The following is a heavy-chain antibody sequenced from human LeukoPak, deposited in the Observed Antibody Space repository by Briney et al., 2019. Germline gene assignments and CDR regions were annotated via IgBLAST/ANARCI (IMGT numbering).Heavy chain of an antibody. CDR2: IIPIFGTA. CDR3: ARGLLRWYPGAFGI. CDR1: GGTFSSYA. Sequence: ASVKVSCKASGGTFSSYAISWVRQAPGQGLEWMGGIIPIFGTANYAQKFQGRVTITADESTSTAYMELSSLRSEDTAVYYCARGLLRWYPGAFGIWGQGTMVTVSS. J-gene: IGHJ3*02. V-gene: IGHV1-69*13. D-gene: IGHD4-23*01.